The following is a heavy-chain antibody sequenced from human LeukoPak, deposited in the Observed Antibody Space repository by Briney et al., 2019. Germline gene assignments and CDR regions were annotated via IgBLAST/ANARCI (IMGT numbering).Heavy chain of an antibody. D-gene: IGHD3-3*01. CDR3: ARLSTRLLDH. CDR2: IYPGDSDT. CDR1: GSTFAIYW. J-gene: IGHJ4*02. V-gene: IGHV5-51*01. Sequence: GESLKIACQGSGSTFAIYWIGWVRQLPGKGLEWMGIIYPGDSDTKYSPSFQGQVTMSVDKSINTAYLQWDSLKASDTAMYYCARLSTRLLDHWGQGTRVTVSS.